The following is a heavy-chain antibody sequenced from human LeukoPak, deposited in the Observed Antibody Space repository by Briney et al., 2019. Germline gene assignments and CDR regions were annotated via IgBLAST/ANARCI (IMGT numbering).Heavy chain of an antibody. D-gene: IGHD3-10*01. CDR1: GGSFSGYY. V-gene: IGHV4-34*01. CDR3: ARGYASGSYYRAIDY. Sequence: SETLSLTCAVYGGSFSGYYWSWIRQPPGKGLEWIGEINHSGSTNYNPSLKSRVTISVDTSKNQFSLKLSSVTAADTAVYYCARGYASGSYYRAIDYWGQGTLVTVSS. J-gene: IGHJ4*02. CDR2: INHSGST.